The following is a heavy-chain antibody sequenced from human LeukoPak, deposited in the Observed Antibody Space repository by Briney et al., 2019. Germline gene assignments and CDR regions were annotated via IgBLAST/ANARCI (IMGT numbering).Heavy chain of an antibody. D-gene: IGHD3-22*01. CDR2: LDPEGGGL. CDR1: GNSLIYLS. J-gene: IGHJ3*01. Sequence: ASVKVSCKVSGNSLIYLSMHWVRQAPGKGLEWLGGLDPEGGGLIYAQNFQGRVIMTEDTSTDTAYMELSSLKSEDTAVYYCATVDSSGYYYDAFDLWGQGTMVTVSS. V-gene: IGHV1-24*01. CDR3: ATVDSSGYYYDAFDL.